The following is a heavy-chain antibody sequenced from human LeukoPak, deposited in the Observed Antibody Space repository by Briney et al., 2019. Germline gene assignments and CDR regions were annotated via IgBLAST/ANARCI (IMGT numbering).Heavy chain of an antibody. CDR3: ATMSSWVDAFDI. CDR1: GFTFRSYG. CDR2: ISSSSSTI. J-gene: IGHJ3*02. Sequence: GGSLRLSCAASGFTFRSYGMSWVRQAPGKGLQWVSYISSSSSTIYYADSVKGRFTISRDNAKNSVYLQMNSLRAEDTAVYYCATMSSWVDAFDIWGQGTMVTVSS. D-gene: IGHD3-16*01. V-gene: IGHV3-48*01.